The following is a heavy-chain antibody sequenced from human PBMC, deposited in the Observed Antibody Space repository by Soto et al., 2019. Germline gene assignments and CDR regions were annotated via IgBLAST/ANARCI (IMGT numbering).Heavy chain of an antibody. CDR1: GFIFSDYE. CDR3: AREGALKPFSS. V-gene: IGHV3-21*01. Sequence: GGSLRLSCAASGFIFSDYEINWVRQAPGKGLEWVSHISGTSVYIHYADSVKGRFTISRDNAKNSVYLQMDSLRVEDTAVYYCAREGALKPFSSWGQGALVTVSS. CDR2: ISGTSVYI. J-gene: IGHJ5*02.